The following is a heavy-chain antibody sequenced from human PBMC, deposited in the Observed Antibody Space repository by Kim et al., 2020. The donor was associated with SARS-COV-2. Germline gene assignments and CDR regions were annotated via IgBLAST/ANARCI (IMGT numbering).Heavy chain of an antibody. V-gene: IGHV3-30*04. J-gene: IGHJ4*02. Sequence: GGSLRLSCAASGFTFSSYAMHWVRQAPGKGLEWVAVISYDGSNKYYADSVKGRFTISRDNSKNTLYLQMNSLRAEDTAVYYCASELRYFDWLADYFDYWGQGTLVTVSS. CDR3: ASELRYFDWLADYFDY. CDR1: GFTFSSYA. CDR2: ISYDGSNK. D-gene: IGHD3-9*01.